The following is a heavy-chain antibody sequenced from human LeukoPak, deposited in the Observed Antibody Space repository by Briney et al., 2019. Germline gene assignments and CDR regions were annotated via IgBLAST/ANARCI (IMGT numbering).Heavy chain of an antibody. V-gene: IGHV4-39*07. CDR1: GGSISSSSYY. CDR3: ARVHYGGTIIDY. CDR2: IYYSGST. J-gene: IGHJ4*02. D-gene: IGHD4-23*01. Sequence: SETLSLTCTVSGGSISSSSYYWGWIRQPPGKGLEWIGSIYYSGSTYYNPSLKSRVTISVGTSKNQFSLKLSSVTAADTAVYYCARVHYGGTIIDYWGQGTLVTVSS.